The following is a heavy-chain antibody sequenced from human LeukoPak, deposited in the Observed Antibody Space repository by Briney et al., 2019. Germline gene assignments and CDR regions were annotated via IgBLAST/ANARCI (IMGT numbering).Heavy chain of an antibody. Sequence: SETLSLTCAVYGGSFSGYYWSWIRQPPGKGLEWIGEINHSGSTNYNPSLKSRVTISVDTSKNQSSLKLSSVTAADTAVYYCARGGGDRVANIDYWGQGTLVTVSS. CDR1: GGSFSGYY. CDR2: INHSGST. CDR3: ARGGGDRVANIDY. J-gene: IGHJ4*02. V-gene: IGHV4-34*01. D-gene: IGHD5-12*01.